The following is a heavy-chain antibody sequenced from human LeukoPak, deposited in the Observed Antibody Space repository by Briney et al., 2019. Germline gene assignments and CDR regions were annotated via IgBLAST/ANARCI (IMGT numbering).Heavy chain of an antibody. CDR3: ARVPYGSGSYYKRDWYFDL. Sequence: GGSLRLSCAASGFTFSSYGMHWVRQAPGKGLEWVAVISYDGSNKYYADSVKGRFTISRDNSKNTLDLQMNSLRAEDTAVYYCARVPYGSGSYYKRDWYFDLWGRGTLVTVSS. J-gene: IGHJ2*01. V-gene: IGHV3-30*03. CDR2: ISYDGSNK. CDR1: GFTFSSYG. D-gene: IGHD3-10*01.